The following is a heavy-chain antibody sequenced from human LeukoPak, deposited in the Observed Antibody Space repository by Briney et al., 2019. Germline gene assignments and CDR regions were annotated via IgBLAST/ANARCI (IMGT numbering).Heavy chain of an antibody. CDR3: ARLISGGYCSSTSCYQYYYYYYMDV. CDR1: GGSISSSSYY. D-gene: IGHD2-2*01. CDR2: IYYSGST. J-gene: IGHJ6*03. Sequence: SSETLSLTCTVSGGSISSSSYYWGWIRQPPGKGLEWIGSIYYSGSTYYNPSLKSRVTISVDTSKNQFSLKLSSVTAADTAVYYCARLISGGYCSSTSCYQYYYYYYMDVWGKGTTVTVSS. V-gene: IGHV4-39*01.